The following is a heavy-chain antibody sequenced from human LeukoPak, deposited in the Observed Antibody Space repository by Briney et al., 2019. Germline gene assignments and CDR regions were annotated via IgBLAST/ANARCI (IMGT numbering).Heavy chain of an antibody. Sequence: ASVKVSCKASGYTFTDPFIHWVRQAPGQGPEWMGRMNAKSGVTMYAQTLQDRVTMTRDTSISTAYMELSRLTSDDTAPYYCARDLASTSNWEFDYWGQGTLVTVSS. CDR2: MNAKSGVT. D-gene: IGHD7-27*01. V-gene: IGHV1-2*06. CDR1: GYTFTDPF. J-gene: IGHJ4*02. CDR3: ARDLASTSNWEFDY.